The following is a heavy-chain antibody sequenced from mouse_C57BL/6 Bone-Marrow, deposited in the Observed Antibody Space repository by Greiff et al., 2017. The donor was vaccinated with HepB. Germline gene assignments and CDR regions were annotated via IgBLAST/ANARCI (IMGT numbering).Heavy chain of an antibody. CDR2: IYPGNSDT. V-gene: IGHV1-5*01. D-gene: IGHD1-1*01. Sequence: VQLQQSGTVLARPGASVKMSCKTSGYTFTSYWMHWVKQRPGQGLEWIGAIYPGNSDTSYNQKFKGKAKLTAVTSASTAYMELSSLTNEDSAVYYCTSGGLSYYGSSAWFAYWGQGTLVTVSA. CDR3: TSGGLSYYGSSAWFAY. CDR1: GYTFTSYW. J-gene: IGHJ3*01.